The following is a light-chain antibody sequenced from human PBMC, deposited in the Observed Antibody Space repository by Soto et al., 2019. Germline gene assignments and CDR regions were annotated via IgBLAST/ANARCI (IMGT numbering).Light chain of an antibody. CDR2: EVT. CDR1: SSDVGAYNY. Sequence: QSALTQPVSVSGSPGQSTTISCSGTSSDVGAYNYVSWYQQHPDKAPKLMIYEVTTRPSGVSDRFSGSKSGNTASLTISGLQAEDEADYHCSSYSSNSTLYVFGTGTRSPS. CDR3: SSYSSNSTLYV. V-gene: IGLV2-14*01. J-gene: IGLJ1*01.